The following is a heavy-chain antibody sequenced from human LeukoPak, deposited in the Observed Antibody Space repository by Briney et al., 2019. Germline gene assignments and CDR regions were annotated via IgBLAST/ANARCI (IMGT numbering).Heavy chain of an antibody. J-gene: IGHJ6*03. CDR3: ARRSGSFPRYYYYMDV. CDR1: GYSFTSYW. V-gene: IGHV5-51*01. Sequence: GESLKISCKGSGYSFTSYWIGWVRQMPGKGLEWMGIIYPGDSDTRYSPSFQGQVTISADKSISTAYLQWSSLKASDTAMYYCARRSGSFPRYYYYMDVWGKGTTVTVSS. D-gene: IGHD1-26*01. CDR2: IYPGDSDT.